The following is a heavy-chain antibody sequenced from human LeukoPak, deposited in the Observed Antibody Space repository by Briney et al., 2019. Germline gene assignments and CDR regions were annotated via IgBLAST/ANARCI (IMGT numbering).Heavy chain of an antibody. Sequence: GGSLRLSCAASGFTFSIYSMNWVRQAPGKGLEWVSSISSSSSYIYYADSVKGRFTISRDNAKNSLYLQMNSLRAEDTAVYYCARVFDPTTVTTSAGYYYMDVWGKGTTVTVSS. V-gene: IGHV3-21*01. CDR2: ISSSSSYI. CDR3: ARVFDPTTVTTSAGYYYMDV. D-gene: IGHD4-17*01. J-gene: IGHJ6*03. CDR1: GFTFSIYS.